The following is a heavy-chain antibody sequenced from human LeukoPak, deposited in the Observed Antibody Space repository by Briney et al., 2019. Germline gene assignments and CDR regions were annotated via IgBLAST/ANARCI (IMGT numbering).Heavy chain of an antibody. CDR2: IFHSGIT. D-gene: IGHD5-18*01. CDR1: GGSISSGSYS. Sequence: SQTLSLTCAVSGGSISSGSYSWSWIRQPPGKGLEWVGHIFHSGITYYNPSLKSRGTISVDRSKNHFSLRLSSVTAADTAMYYCARGGYTYAYEYWGQGTLVTVSS. CDR3: ARGGYTYAYEY. V-gene: IGHV4-30-2*01. J-gene: IGHJ4*02.